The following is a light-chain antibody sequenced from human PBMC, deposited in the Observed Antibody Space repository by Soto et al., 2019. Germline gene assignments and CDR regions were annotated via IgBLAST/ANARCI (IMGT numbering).Light chain of an antibody. CDR1: QSVSSNY. CDR3: HQYGSAPWT. Sequence: IVLTQSPGTLSLSPGERGALSFSASQSVSSNYVAWYQQKPGQAPRLLISGASNRATGTPDRFRGSGSGTDFTLTITRLEPEDFAVYYCHQYGSAPWTFGQGTKVDIK. CDR2: GAS. J-gene: IGKJ1*01. V-gene: IGKV3-20*01.